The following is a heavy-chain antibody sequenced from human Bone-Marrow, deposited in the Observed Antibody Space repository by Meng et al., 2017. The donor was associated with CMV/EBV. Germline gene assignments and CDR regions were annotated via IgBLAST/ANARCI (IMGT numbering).Heavy chain of an antibody. V-gene: IGHV1-8*03. J-gene: IGHJ6*02. CDR1: GYTFTSYD. CDR2: MNPNSGNT. D-gene: IGHD1-7*01. CDR3: ASLTPGTSSYYHYTMDV. Sequence: ASVKVSCKASGYTFTSYDINWVRQATGQGLEWMGWMNPNSGNTGYAQKFQGRVTITRNTSISTAYMELSSLRSEDTAVYYCASLTPGTSSYYHYTMDVWGQGTTVTVSS.